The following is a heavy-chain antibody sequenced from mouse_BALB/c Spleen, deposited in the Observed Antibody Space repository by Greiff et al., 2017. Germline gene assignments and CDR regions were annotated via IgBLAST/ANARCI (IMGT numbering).Heavy chain of an antibody. D-gene: IGHD1-1*01. Sequence: EVQLQESGAELVKPGASVKLSCTASGFNIKDTYMHWVKQRPEQGLEWIGRIDPANGNTKYDPKFQGKATITADTSSNTAYLQLSSLTSEDTAVYYGARDHYYGSSYRFDYWGQGTTLTVAS. CDR3: ARDHYYGSSYRFDY. CDR2: IDPANGNT. V-gene: IGHV14-3*02. J-gene: IGHJ2*01. CDR1: GFNIKDTY.